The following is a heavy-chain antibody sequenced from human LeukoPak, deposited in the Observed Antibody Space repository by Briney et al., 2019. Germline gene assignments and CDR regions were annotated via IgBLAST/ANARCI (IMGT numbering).Heavy chain of an antibody. V-gene: IGHV4-34*11. Sequence: PSETLSLTCAVYGGSFSGYYWSWIRQPPGKGLEWIGYIYSSGSTNYNPSLKSRVTISVDSSKTQFSLKLSSVTAADTAVYYCARDSSSWNGWFDPWGQGTLVTVSS. D-gene: IGHD6-13*01. CDR3: ARDSSSWNGWFDP. CDR1: GGSFSGYY. J-gene: IGHJ5*02. CDR2: IYSSGST.